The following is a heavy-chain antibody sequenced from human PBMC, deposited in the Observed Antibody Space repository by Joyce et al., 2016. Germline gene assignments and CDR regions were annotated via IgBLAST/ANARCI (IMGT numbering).Heavy chain of an antibody. CDR3: ARNYGDFGDYYYYYYMDV. CDR1: GGSISSSNW. V-gene: IGHV4-4*02. CDR2: VNHSGST. J-gene: IGHJ6*03. D-gene: IGHD4-17*01. Sequence: QVHLQESGPGLVKPSGTLSLTCAVSGGSISSSNWWSWVRQPPGKGLEWIGEVNHSGSTNYNPSLKSRLTISVDNSKNQFSLKLNAVTAADTAVYYCARNYGDFGDYYYYYYMDVWGKGTTVTVSS.